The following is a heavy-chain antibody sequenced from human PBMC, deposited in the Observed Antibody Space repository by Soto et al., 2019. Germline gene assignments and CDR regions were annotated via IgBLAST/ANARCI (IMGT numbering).Heavy chain of an antibody. J-gene: IGHJ5*02. V-gene: IGHV1-3*01. Sequence: ASVKVSCKASGYTITSYAMHWVRQAPGQRLEWMGWINAGNGNTKYSQKFQGRVTITRDTSASTAYMELSSLRSEDTAVYYCARDPLGYCSGGSCHTNNWFDPWGQGTLVTVSS. CDR2: INAGNGNT. D-gene: IGHD2-15*01. CDR3: ARDPLGYCSGGSCHTNNWFDP. CDR1: GYTITSYA.